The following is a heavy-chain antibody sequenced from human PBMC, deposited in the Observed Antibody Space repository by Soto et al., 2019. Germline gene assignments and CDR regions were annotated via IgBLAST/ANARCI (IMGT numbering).Heavy chain of an antibody. Sequence: SETLSLTCIVSGGSVSSNIYHWSWIRQPPGKGLEWIGNIYYTGSTNYNPSLKSRVSISIDMSKNQFSLEVNSVTAADTAVYYCARSLVGKYGPYFDSCSQGTLVTDSA. V-gene: IGHV4-61*01. CDR3: ARSLVGKYGPYFDS. CDR1: GGSVSSNIYH. CDR2: IYYTGST. J-gene: IGHJ4*02. D-gene: IGHD2-2*01.